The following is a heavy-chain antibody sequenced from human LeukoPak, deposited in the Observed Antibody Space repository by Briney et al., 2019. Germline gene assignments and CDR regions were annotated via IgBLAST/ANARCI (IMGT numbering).Heavy chain of an antibody. V-gene: IGHV3-21*01. Sequence: GGSLRLSCAASGFTFRTYAMNWVRQAPGKGLEWVASITTRSNYIQYADSVRGRFTISRDNAKNTLFLQMDSLRAEDTAVYYCARVSGPGMNEYYRLWGQGTLVTVSS. D-gene: IGHD3-10*01. CDR2: ITTRSNYI. J-gene: IGHJ1*01. CDR3: ARVSGPGMNEYYRL. CDR1: GFTFRTYA.